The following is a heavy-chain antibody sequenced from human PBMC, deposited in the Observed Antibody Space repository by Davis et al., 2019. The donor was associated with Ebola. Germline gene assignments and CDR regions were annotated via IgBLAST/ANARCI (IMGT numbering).Heavy chain of an antibody. CDR3: AKDERLTFDY. J-gene: IGHJ4*02. Sequence: PGGSLRLSCAASGFTFSSYAMHWVRQAPGKGLEWVAVISYDGSNKYYADSVKGRFTISRDNSKNTLYLQMNSLRAEDTAVYYCAKDERLTFDYWGQGTLVTVSS. D-gene: IGHD5-24*01. CDR2: ISYDGSNK. V-gene: IGHV3-30*04. CDR1: GFTFSSYA.